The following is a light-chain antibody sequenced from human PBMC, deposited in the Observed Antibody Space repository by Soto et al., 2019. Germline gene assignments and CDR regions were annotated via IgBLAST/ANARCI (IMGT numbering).Light chain of an antibody. V-gene: IGKV3-20*01. CDR1: QSVSSSF. CDR2: GAS. J-gene: IGKJ5*01. Sequence: EIVLTQSPGTLSLSPGERATLSCRASQSVSSSFLAWYQQKPGQAPRLLMYGASSRATGIPDRFSGGWSGTDFSLTISRLDPEDFAVYYCQQYSSSPITFGQGTRLEIK. CDR3: QQYSSSPIT.